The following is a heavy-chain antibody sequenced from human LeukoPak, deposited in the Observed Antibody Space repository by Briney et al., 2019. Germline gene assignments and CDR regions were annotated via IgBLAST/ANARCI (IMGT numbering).Heavy chain of an antibody. Sequence: PSETLSLTCTVSGGSLSSRGDHWGWLRQPPGKGLEYVGSIHYSGSSFYNPSLKSRVTISVDTSKNQFSLRLNSVTAADTAVYYCARRSGTFQKAFDYWGQGSLVTVSS. CDR3: ARRSGTFQKAFDY. D-gene: IGHD1-26*01. CDR1: GGSLSSRGDH. CDR2: IHYSGSS. V-gene: IGHV4-39*01. J-gene: IGHJ4*02.